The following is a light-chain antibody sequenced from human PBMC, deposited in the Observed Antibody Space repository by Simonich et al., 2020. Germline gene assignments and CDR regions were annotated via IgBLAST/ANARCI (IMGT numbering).Light chain of an antibody. CDR2: WAA. V-gene: IGKV4-1*01. Sequence: DIVMTQSPDSLAVSLGERATINCKSSQSVLYSSNNKHYLAWYQQKPGQPPKLLIYWAATRESGVPDRCSGSGSGTDFTLTISSLQAEDVAVYYCRQYYSTPRTFGQGTKVEIK. CDR1: QSVLYSSNNKHY. CDR3: RQYYSTPRT. J-gene: IGKJ1*01.